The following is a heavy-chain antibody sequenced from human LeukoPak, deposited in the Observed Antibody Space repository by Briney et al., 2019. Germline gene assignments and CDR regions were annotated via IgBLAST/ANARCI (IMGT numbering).Heavy chain of an antibody. CDR1: GFTFSSYL. CDR2: IKQDGSEK. J-gene: IGHJ4*02. V-gene: IGHV3-7*01. CDR3: AGIRWAGGTWAFDY. D-gene: IGHD1-26*01. Sequence: GGSLRLSCAASGFTFSSYLMGWVRQAPGKGLEWVANIKQDGSEKYYVDSVKGRFTISRDNAENSLDLQMNSLRAEDTAFYYCAGIRWAGGTWAFDYWGQGTLVTVSS.